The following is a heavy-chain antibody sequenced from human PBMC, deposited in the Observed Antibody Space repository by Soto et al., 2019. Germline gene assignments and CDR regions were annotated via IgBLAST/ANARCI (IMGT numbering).Heavy chain of an antibody. D-gene: IGHD6-6*01. CDR1: GGSISSGGYY. Sequence: SETLSLTCTVSGGSISSGGYYWSWIRQHPGKGLEWIGYIYYSGSTYYNPSLKSRVTISVDTSKNQFSLKLSSVTAADTAVYYCATGIAARYGYAFDIWGQGTMVTVS. CDR2: IYYSGST. CDR3: ATGIAARYGYAFDI. J-gene: IGHJ3*02. V-gene: IGHV4-31*03.